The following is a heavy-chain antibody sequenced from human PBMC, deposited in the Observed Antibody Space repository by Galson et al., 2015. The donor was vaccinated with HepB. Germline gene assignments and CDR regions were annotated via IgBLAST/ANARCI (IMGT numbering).Heavy chain of an antibody. J-gene: IGHJ6*02. V-gene: IGHV5-10-1*01. CDR2: IDPSDSYT. Sequence: SGAEVKKPGESLRISRKGPGYSFTSYWISWVRQMPGKGLEWMGRIDPSDSYTNYSPSFQGHVNISADKSISTAYLQWSSLKASDTAIYYCSRRLRYSSSWQKYYYYGMDVWGQGTTFTVSS. CDR3: SRRLRYSSSWQKYYYYGMDV. D-gene: IGHD6-13*01. CDR1: GYSFTSYW.